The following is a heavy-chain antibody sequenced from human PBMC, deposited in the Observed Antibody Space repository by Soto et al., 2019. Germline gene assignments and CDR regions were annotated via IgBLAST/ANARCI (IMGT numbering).Heavy chain of an antibody. CDR1: GGSISSISYY. V-gene: IGHV4-39*01. J-gene: IGHJ4*02. Sequence: QLQLQESGPGLVKPSETLALTCTVSGGSISSISYYWGWIRQPPGQGLEWIGSIKYSGHTFYNPSLKSRVPMSVDTSKNQFSLRLSSVTAAETAVYYCARVDIAVVPSTTFDSWGQGTLVTVSS. CDR2: IKYSGHT. CDR3: ARVDIAVVPSTTFDS. D-gene: IGHD2-2*01.